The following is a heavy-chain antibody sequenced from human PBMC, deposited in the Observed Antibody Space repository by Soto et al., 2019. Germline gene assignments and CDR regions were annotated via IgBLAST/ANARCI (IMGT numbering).Heavy chain of an antibody. CDR1: GGSISSYY. CDR3: ATLSSRVFDY. Sequence: QVQLQESGAGLVKPSETLSLTCTVSGGSISSYYWSWIRQPPGKGLEWIGYIYYSGSTNYNPSLKSRVTISVDTTKNQFSLKLSSVTAADTAVYYCATLSSRVFDYWGQGTLVTVSS. J-gene: IGHJ4*02. D-gene: IGHD3-10*01. V-gene: IGHV4-59*01. CDR2: IYYSGST.